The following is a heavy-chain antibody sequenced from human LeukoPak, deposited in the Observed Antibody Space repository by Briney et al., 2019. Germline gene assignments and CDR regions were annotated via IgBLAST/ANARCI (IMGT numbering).Heavy chain of an antibody. V-gene: IGHV3-21*01. CDR2: ISSSGSDK. Sequence: GGSLRLSCAASGFTFSSYWMSWGRQAPGKGLEWVSSISSSGSDKYYADSAKGRFTISRDNAKNSLYLQMSSLRAEDTAVYYCARDLGRSGYYTIDAFDVWGLGTVVTVSS. D-gene: IGHD3-22*01. CDR1: GFTFSSYW. J-gene: IGHJ3*01. CDR3: ARDLGRSGYYTIDAFDV.